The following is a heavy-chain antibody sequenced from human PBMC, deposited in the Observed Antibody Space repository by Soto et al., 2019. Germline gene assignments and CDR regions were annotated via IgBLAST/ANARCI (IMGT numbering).Heavy chain of an antibody. CDR1: GDSISSYY. CDR2: INHSGST. D-gene: IGHD1-26*01. J-gene: IGHJ3*02. V-gene: IGHV4-59*04. CDR3: AGNSGSYYDAFDI. Sequence: PSEPLSLTCTVSGDSISSYYWSWIRQPPGKGLEWIGYINHSGSTNYNPSLKSRVTISVDTSKNQFSLKLSSVTAADTAVYYCAGNSGSYYDAFDIWGQGTMGTVSS.